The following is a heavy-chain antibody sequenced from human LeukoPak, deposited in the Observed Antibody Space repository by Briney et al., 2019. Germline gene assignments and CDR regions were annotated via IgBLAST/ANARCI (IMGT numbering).Heavy chain of an antibody. CDR2: ISSSSSAR. CDR3: ARMSSSRLPGY. V-gene: IGHV3-48*01. J-gene: IGHJ4*02. CDR1: GFTFSNHS. Sequence: PGGSLRLSCAASGFTFSNHSMNWVRQAPGKGLEWISYISSSSSARYYAGSVKGRFTISRDDASNSPYLQMNSLRAEDTAIYYCARMSSSRLPGYWGQGALVTVSS. D-gene: IGHD2-2*01.